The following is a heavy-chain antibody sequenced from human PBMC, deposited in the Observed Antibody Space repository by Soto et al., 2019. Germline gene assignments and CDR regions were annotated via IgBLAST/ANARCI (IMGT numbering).Heavy chain of an antibody. CDR3: ARVISPGGYYFDY. D-gene: IGHD2-21*01. Sequence: PSETLSLTCTVSGGSVSSGSYYWSWIRQPPGKGLEWIGYIYYSGSTNYNPSLKSRVTISVDTSKNQFSLKLSSVTAADTAVYYCARVISPGGYYFDYWGQGTLVTVSS. CDR2: IYYSGST. CDR1: GGSVSSGSYY. V-gene: IGHV4-61*01. J-gene: IGHJ4*02.